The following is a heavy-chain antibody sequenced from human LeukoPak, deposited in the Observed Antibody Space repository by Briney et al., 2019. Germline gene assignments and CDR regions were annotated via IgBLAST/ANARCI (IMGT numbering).Heavy chain of an antibody. V-gene: IGHV4-39*07. CDR2: IYYSGST. CDR1: GGSISSSSYY. Sequence: PSETLSLTCTVSGGSISSSSYYWGWIRQPPGKGLEWIGSIYYSGSTYYNPSLKSRVTISVDTSKNQFSLKLSSVTAADTAVYYCARDGRIAAAGYNWFDPWGQGTLVTVSS. D-gene: IGHD6-13*01. J-gene: IGHJ5*02. CDR3: ARDGRIAAAGYNWFDP.